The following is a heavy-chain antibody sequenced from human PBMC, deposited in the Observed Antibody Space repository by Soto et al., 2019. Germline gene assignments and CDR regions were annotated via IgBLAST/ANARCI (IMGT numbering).Heavy chain of an antibody. CDR3: ARQGDYYDSSGYSH. D-gene: IGHD3-22*01. Sequence: GESLKISCKVSGYSFTSYWISLVLQMPGKGLELMGRIDPSDSYTNYSPSFQGHVTISADKSISTAYLQWSSLKASDTAMYYCARQGDYYDSSGYSHWGQGTLVTVSS. V-gene: IGHV5-10-1*01. CDR1: GYSFTSYW. CDR2: IDPSDSYT. J-gene: IGHJ4*02.